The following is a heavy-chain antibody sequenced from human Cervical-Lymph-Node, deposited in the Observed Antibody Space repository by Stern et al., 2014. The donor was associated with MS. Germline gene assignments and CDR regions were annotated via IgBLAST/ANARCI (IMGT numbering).Heavy chain of an antibody. CDR1: GGSISSYY. V-gene: IGHV4-59*08. D-gene: IGHD3-3*01. J-gene: IGHJ4*02. CDR3: AGSGTYYPDY. CDR2: VPYSGTT. Sequence: DQLVESGPGLVKPSETLSLTCSVSGGSISSYYWNWIRQPPGKGLEWIANVPYSGTTNYNPSLQSRVTILLDTSMNKISLKLTSVTAADTDVYYCAGSGTYYPDYWGQGILVTVSS.